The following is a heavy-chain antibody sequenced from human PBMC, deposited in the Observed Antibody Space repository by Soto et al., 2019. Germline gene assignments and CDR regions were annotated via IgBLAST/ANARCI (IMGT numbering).Heavy chain of an antibody. CDR1: GYTFTSYY. CDR3: AREPTIADSSGYLFDY. D-gene: IGHD3-22*01. J-gene: IGHJ4*02. Sequence: GASVKVSCKASGYTFTSYYMRWVRQAPGQGLEWMGIINPSGGSTSYAQKFQGRVTMTRDTSTSTVYMELSSLRSEDTAVYYCAREPTIADSSGYLFDYWGQGTLVTVSS. CDR2: INPSGGST. V-gene: IGHV1-46*01.